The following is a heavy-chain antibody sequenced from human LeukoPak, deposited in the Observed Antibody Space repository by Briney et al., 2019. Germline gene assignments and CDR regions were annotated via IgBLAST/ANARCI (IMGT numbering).Heavy chain of an antibody. Sequence: RPSETLSLTCTVSGGSISSGSYYWSWIRQPAGKGLEWIGRIYTSGSTNYNPSLKSRVTISVDTSKNQFSLNLSSVTAADTAVYYCARLFGDYVAPVDYWGQGTLVTVSS. CDR2: IYTSGST. D-gene: IGHD4-17*01. CDR1: GGSISSGSYY. CDR3: ARLFGDYVAPVDY. J-gene: IGHJ4*02. V-gene: IGHV4-61*02.